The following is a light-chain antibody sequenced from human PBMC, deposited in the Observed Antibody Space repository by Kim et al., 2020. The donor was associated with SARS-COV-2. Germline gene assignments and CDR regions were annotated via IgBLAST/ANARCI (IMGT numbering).Light chain of an antibody. V-gene: IGKV1-39*01. J-gene: IGKJ3*01. Sequence: DIQMTQSPSSLSASVGDRVTITCRATQNIGNYLNWYQQKLGKAPNLLIYGTSSLQSGVPSRFSGSGSGTDFTLTISSLQPEDFATYFCQQSYNSPFSFGPGTKVDIK. CDR2: GTS. CDR1: QNIGNY. CDR3: QQSYNSPFS.